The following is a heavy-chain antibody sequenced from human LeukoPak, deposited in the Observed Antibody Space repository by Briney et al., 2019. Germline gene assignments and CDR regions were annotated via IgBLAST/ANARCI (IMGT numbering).Heavy chain of an antibody. J-gene: IGHJ4*02. V-gene: IGHV3-23*01. CDR2: ILGSGDYR. Sequence: GGSLRLSCVASGFTFSNSVMTWVRQAPGEGLEWVSSILGSGDYRYFANSVKGRFTISRDNSKNTLYLQMNSLRAGDTAIYYCARGSKGTYDYWGQGTLVTVSS. CDR1: GFTFSNSV. CDR3: ARGSKGTYDY.